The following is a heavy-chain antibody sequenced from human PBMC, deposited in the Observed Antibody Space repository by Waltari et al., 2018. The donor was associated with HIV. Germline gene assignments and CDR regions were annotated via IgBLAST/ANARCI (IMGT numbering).Heavy chain of an antibody. D-gene: IGHD6-6*01. CDR3: TRKGGSSSS. CDR1: GFTFSGSA. Sequence: EVQLVESGGGLVQPGGSLKLSCAASGFTFSGSAMHWVRQASGKGLEWVGRIRSKANSYATAYAASVKGRFTISRDDSKNTAYLQMNSLKTEDTAVYYCTRKGGSSSSWGQGTLVTVSS. CDR2: IRSKANSYAT. J-gene: IGHJ5*02. V-gene: IGHV3-73*02.